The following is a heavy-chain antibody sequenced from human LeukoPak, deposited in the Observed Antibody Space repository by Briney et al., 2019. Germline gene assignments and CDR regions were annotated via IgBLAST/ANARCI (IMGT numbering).Heavy chain of an antibody. CDR1: GFTFSSYN. D-gene: IGHD6-19*01. J-gene: IGHJ4*02. CDR3: ARVGQWQYYFDY. V-gene: IGHV3-48*01. CDR2: ISPSSSTT. Sequence: PGGSLRLSCAASGFTFSSYNMNWVRQAPGKGLEWVSYISPSSSTTYYADSVKGRFTISRDNSKNTLYLQMNSLRAEDTAVYYCARVGQWQYYFDYWGQGTQVTVSS.